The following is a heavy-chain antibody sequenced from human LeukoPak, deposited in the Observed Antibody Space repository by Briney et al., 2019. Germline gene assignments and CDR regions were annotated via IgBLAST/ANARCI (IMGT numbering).Heavy chain of an antibody. CDR2: ISGSGGST. D-gene: IGHD5-12*01. CDR3: ARGPDSGYEYYFDY. V-gene: IGHV3-23*01. Sequence: PGGSLRLSCAASGFTFSSYAMSWVRQAPGKGLEWVSAISGSGGSTYYADSVKGRFTISRDNAKNSLYLQMNSLRAEETAVYYCARGPDSGYEYYFDYWGQGTLVTVSS. J-gene: IGHJ4*02. CDR1: GFTFSSYA.